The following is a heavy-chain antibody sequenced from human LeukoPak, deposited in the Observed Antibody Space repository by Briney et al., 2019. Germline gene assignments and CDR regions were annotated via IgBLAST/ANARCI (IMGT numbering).Heavy chain of an antibody. Sequence: PGGSLRLSCAASGFTFSSYSMNWVRQAPGKGLEWVSRINSDGSSTIYADSVKGRFTISRDNSKNTLYLQMNSLRAEDTAVCYCATVAAAGHPPFDYWGQGTLVTVSS. CDR2: INSDGSST. CDR3: ATVAAAGHPPFDY. J-gene: IGHJ4*02. V-gene: IGHV3-74*01. CDR1: GFTFSSYS. D-gene: IGHD6-13*01.